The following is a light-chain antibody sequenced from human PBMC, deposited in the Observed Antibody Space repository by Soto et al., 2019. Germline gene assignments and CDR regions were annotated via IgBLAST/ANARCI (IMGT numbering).Light chain of an antibody. CDR3: QQYYSRIT. Sequence: DIVMTQSPDSLAVSLGERATINCKSSQSVLYSSNNKNYLAWYQQKPGQPPKLLIYWASTRESGVPDRFSGSGSGTDFTLTISSLLAEDVAVYYCQQYYSRITFGQGTKLEIK. V-gene: IGKV4-1*01. J-gene: IGKJ2*01. CDR2: WAS. CDR1: QSVLYSSNNKNY.